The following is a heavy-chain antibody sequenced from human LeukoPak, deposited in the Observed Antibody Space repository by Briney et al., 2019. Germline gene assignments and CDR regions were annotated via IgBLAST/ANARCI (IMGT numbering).Heavy chain of an antibody. CDR1: GGSTSSGGYY. CDR2: IYYSGST. CDR3: ARVSPAAYYYGMDV. V-gene: IGHV4-31*03. Sequence: SQTLSLTCTVSGGSTSSGGYYWSWIRQHPGKGLEWIGYIYYSGSTYYNPSLKSRVTISVDTSKNQFSLKLSSVTAADTAVYYCARVSPAAYYYGMDVWGKGTTVTVSS. J-gene: IGHJ6*04.